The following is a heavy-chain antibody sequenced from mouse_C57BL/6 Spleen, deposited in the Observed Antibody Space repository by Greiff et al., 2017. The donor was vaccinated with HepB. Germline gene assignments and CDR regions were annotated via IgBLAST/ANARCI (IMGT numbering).Heavy chain of an antibody. Sequence: QVQLQQSGAELVRPGASVTLSCKASGYTFTDYEMHWVKQTPVHGLEWIGAIDPETGGTAYNQKFKGKAILTADKSSSTAYMERRSLTSEDSAVYYCTREAYVPRTWFAYWGQGTLVTVSA. CDR3: TREAYVPRTWFAY. J-gene: IGHJ3*01. CDR1: GYTFTDYE. CDR2: IDPETGGT. D-gene: IGHD3-2*02. V-gene: IGHV1-15*01.